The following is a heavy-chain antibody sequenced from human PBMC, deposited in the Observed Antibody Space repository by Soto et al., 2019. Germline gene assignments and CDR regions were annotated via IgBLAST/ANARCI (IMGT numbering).Heavy chain of an antibody. V-gene: IGHV3-53*04. CDR3: ARMAGYCSGGSCYPNYYMDV. J-gene: IGHJ6*03. Sequence: GGSLRLSCAVSGFTVSSNYMSWVRQAPGKGLEWVSVIYSGGSTYYADSVKGRFTISRHNSKNTLDLQMNSLRAEDTAVYYCARMAGYCSGGSCYPNYYMDVWGKGTTVTVSS. D-gene: IGHD2-15*01. CDR1: GFTVSSNY. CDR2: IYSGGST.